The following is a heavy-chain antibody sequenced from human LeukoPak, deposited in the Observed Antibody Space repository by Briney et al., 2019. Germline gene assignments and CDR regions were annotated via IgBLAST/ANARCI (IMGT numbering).Heavy chain of an antibody. Sequence: SETLSLTCTVSGYSISSGYYWGWIRQPPGKGLEWIGTIRHSGTTYYNPSLKSRVTISIDSSKNQFSLQLNSVTPEDTAVYYCARDVVLMRYNWNDGGFDPWGQGTLVTVSS. CDR3: ARDVVLMRYNWNDGGFDP. J-gene: IGHJ5*02. CDR2: IRHSGTT. V-gene: IGHV4-38-2*02. CDR1: GYSISSGYY. D-gene: IGHD1-1*01.